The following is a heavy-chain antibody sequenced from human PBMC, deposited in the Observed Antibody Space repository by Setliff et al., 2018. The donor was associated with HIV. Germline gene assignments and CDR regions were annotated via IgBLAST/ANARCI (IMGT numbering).Heavy chain of an antibody. D-gene: IGHD2-15*01. V-gene: IGHV1-46*01. CDR2: IHPSGGST. Sequence: ASVKVSCKASGYTFTSYYIHWVRQAPGQGLEWMGVIHPSGGSTSYAQSFQDRVTMTRDTSTSTVYMELSSLRSEDTAVYYCARVRYCSGGSCYGGEYWFDPWGQGTLVNVSS. J-gene: IGHJ5*02. CDR1: GYTFTSYY. CDR3: ARVRYCSGGSCYGGEYWFDP.